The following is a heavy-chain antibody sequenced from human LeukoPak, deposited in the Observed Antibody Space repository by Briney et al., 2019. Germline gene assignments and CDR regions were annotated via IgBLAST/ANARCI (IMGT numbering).Heavy chain of an antibody. D-gene: IGHD3-10*01. CDR3: ARSFGLSLFDY. CDR2: IYSGGST. Sequence: GGSLRLSCAASGFTVSSNYMIWVRQAPGKGLGWVSVIYSGGSTYYADSVKGRFTISRDNSKNTLYLQMNSLRAEDTAVYYCARSFGLSLFDYWGQGTLVTVSS. CDR1: GFTVSSNY. J-gene: IGHJ4*02. V-gene: IGHV3-66*02.